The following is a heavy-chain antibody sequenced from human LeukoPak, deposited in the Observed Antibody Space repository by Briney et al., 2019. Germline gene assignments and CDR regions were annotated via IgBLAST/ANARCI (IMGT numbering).Heavy chain of an antibody. J-gene: IGHJ6*02. CDR1: GYTFTGYY. Sequence: GASVKVSFKASGYTFTGYYMHWVRQAPGQGLERMGWINPNSGGTNYAQKFQGRVTMTRDTSISTAYMELSRLRSDDTAVYYCARDHCSSINCYEYHYYGMDVWGQGTTVTVSS. D-gene: IGHD2-2*01. V-gene: IGHV1-2*02. CDR3: ARDHCSSINCYEYHYYGMDV. CDR2: INPNSGGT.